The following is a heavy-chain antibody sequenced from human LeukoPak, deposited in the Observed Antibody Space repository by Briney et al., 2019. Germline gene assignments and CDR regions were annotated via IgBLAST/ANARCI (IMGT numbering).Heavy chain of an antibody. CDR1: GFIFTNYC. J-gene: IGHJ6*03. V-gene: IGHV3-23*01. Sequence: GGSLRHFCSASGFIFTNYCITWGRQAPGEGLELGSAITSNGGSTYYADSVKGRFTISRDNPKNSLYLQLNSLRAEDTAVYYCVRGSLASGVVVYYYYYLDVWGKGTTVTVSS. CDR3: VRGSLASGVVVYYYYYLDV. D-gene: IGHD3-3*01. CDR2: ITSNGGST.